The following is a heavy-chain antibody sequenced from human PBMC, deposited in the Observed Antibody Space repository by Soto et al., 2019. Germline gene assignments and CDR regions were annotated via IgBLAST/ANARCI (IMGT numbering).Heavy chain of an antibody. V-gene: IGHV4-31*03. J-gene: IGHJ4*02. D-gene: IGHD1-1*01. CDR1: GGSISSGGYY. CDR3: ARFGRGTVYFDY. CDR2: IYYSGST. Sequence: SETLSLTCTVSGGSISSGGYYWSWIRQHPGKGLEWIGYIYYSGSTYYNPSLKSRVTISVDTSKNQFSLKLSFVTAADTAVYYCARFGRGTVYFDYWGQGTLVTVSS.